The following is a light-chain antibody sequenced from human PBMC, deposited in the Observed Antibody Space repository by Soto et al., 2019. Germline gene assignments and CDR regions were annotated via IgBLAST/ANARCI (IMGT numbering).Light chain of an antibody. J-gene: IGKJ1*01. Sequence: ILLTQSPSSLSASVGDRVTITCRASQGIDTSLAWYQQKPGKAPKLLIYAASTLQLGVPSRFSGSGSGTDFTLTISSLQPEDVATYYCQKYYSARWTFGQGTRVDIK. V-gene: IGKV1-27*01. CDR3: QKYYSARWT. CDR1: QGIDTS. CDR2: AAS.